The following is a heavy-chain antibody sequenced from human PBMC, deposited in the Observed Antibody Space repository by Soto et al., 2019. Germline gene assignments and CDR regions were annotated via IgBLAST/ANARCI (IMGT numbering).Heavy chain of an antibody. CDR1: GFSISNAW. V-gene: IGHV3-15*01. Sequence: EVQLVESGGGLVKPGGSLRLSCAASGFSISNAWMTWVRQAPGKGLEWVGRIKRKTDGGTTEYAAPVKGRFTISRDDSKNTLYLQMNSLKTADTAVYYCTTYTYGSSTDLGQGTLVTVSS. D-gene: IGHD1-26*01. CDR3: TTYTYGSSTD. J-gene: IGHJ4*02. CDR2: IKRKTDGGTT.